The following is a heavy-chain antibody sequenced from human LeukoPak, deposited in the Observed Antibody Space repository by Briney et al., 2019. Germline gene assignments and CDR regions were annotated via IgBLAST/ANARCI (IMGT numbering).Heavy chain of an antibody. CDR3: ASAPFERVITIMSLGAFDI. CDR1: GGTFSSYA. CDR2: IIPIFGTA. V-gene: IGHV1-69*05. J-gene: IGHJ3*02. Sequence: ASVKVSCKASGGTFSSYAISWVRQAPGQGLEWMGGIIPIFGTANYAQKFQGRVTITTDESTSTAYMELSSLRSEDAAVGYCASAPFERVITIMSLGAFDIWGQGTMVTVSS. D-gene: IGHD3-22*01.